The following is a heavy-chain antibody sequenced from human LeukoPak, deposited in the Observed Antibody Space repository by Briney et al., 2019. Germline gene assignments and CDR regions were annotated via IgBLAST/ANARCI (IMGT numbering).Heavy chain of an antibody. CDR1: GYTFTSYY. V-gene: IGHV1-46*01. CDR3: AVVYSSFGSEAFDY. J-gene: IGHJ4*02. Sequence: ASVKVSCKASGYTFTSYYMHWVRQAPGQGLEWMGIINPSGGSTIYAKKFQGRVNMNRDKTKSKVYMELSSLRSEDTAVYYCAVVYSSFGSEAFDYWGQGTLVTVSS. D-gene: IGHD6-6*01. CDR2: INPSGGST.